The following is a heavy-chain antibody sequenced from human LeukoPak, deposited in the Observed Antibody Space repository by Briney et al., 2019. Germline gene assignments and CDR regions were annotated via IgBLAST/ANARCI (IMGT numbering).Heavy chain of an antibody. CDR1: GGSISSSSYY. Sequence: SETLSLTCTVSGGSISSSSYYWGWIRQPPGKGLEWIGSIYYSGSTYYNPSPKSRVTISVDTSKNQFSLKLSSVTAADTAVYYCARPPNAYYYMDVWGKGTTVTVSS. CDR2: IYYSGST. CDR3: ARPPNAYYYMDV. V-gene: IGHV4-39*01. J-gene: IGHJ6*03. D-gene: IGHD2-8*01.